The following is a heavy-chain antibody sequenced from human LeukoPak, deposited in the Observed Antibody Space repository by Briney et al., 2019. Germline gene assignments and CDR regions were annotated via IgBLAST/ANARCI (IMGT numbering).Heavy chain of an antibody. CDR2: ISYDGSNK. D-gene: IGHD2-15*01. J-gene: IGHJ4*02. CDR3: AKDRGVTATRGPIDY. CDR1: GFTFSSYG. V-gene: IGHV3-30*18. Sequence: GGSLRLSCAASGFTFSSYGMHWVRQAPGKGLEWVAVISYDGSNKYYADSVKGRFTISRDNSKNTLYLQVNSLRGEDTGVYYCAKDRGVTATRGPIDYWGQGTLVTVSS.